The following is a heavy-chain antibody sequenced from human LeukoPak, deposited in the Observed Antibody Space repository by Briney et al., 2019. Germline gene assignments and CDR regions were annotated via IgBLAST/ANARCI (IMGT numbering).Heavy chain of an antibody. V-gene: IGHV3-74*01. CDR2: INSDESST. D-gene: IGHD3-22*01. CDR1: GFTFSSYW. CDR3: ARDFQGYYYDSSGYSNWFDP. Sequence: GGSLRLSCAASGFTFSSYWMHWVRQAPGKGLVWVSRINSDESSTSYADSVKGRFTISRDNAKNTLYLQMNSLRAEDTAVYYCARDFQGYYYDSSGYSNWFDPWGQGPLVTVSS. J-gene: IGHJ5*02.